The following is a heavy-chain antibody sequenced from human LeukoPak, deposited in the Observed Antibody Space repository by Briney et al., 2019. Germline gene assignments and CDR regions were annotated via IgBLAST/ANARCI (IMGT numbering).Heavy chain of an antibody. V-gene: IGHV3-30*12. Sequence: GGSLRLSCASSGFNFGAYWMSWVRQAPGKGLEWVAVISYDGSNKYYADSVKGRFTISRDNSKNTLYLQMNSLRAEDTAVYYYAYDSSGYYYYFDYWGQGALVTVSS. CDR2: ISYDGSNK. CDR1: GFNFGAYW. D-gene: IGHD3-22*01. J-gene: IGHJ4*02. CDR3: AYDSSGYYYYFDY.